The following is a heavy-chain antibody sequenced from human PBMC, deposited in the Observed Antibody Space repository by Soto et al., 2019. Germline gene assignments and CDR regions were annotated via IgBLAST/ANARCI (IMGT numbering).Heavy chain of an antibody. CDR1: GYTFTSYG. CDR3: ARGRYGDY. J-gene: IGHJ4*02. V-gene: IGHV1-18*01. Sequence: QVHLVQSGAEVKKPGASVKVSCKASGYTFTSYGITWVRQAPGQGLEWMGWISAHNGNTDYAQKLQGRVIVTRDTSPSTAYMELRSLRSDDTGVYSCARGRYGDYWGQGALVTVSS. D-gene: IGHD1-1*01. CDR2: ISAHNGNT.